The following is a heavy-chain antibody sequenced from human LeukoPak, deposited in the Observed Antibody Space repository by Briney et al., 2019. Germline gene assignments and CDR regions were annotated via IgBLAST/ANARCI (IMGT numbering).Heavy chain of an antibody. D-gene: IGHD3-22*01. CDR1: GYSFTSNV. Sequence: ASVKVSCKASGYSFTSNVISWVRQAPGQGLEWMGWISAYNGNTNYAQKLQGRVTMTTDTSTSTAYMELRSLRSDDTAVYYCARRLRYDSSGDLDYWGQGTLVTVSS. V-gene: IGHV1-18*01. J-gene: IGHJ4*02. CDR3: ARRLRYDSSGDLDY. CDR2: ISAYNGNT.